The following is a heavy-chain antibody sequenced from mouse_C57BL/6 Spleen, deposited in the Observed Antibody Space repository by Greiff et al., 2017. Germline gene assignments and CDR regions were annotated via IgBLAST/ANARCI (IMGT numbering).Heavy chain of an antibody. J-gene: IGHJ2*01. CDR2: IRSKSNNYAT. D-gene: IGHD1-1*01. CDR1: GFSFNTYA. V-gene: IGHV10-1*01. Sequence: EVMLVESGGGLVQPKGSLKLSCAASGFSFNTYAMNWVRQAPGKGLEWVGRIRSKSNNYATYYADSVKDRFTISRDESESMLYLQMNNLKTEDTAMYYCVRGGSLDYWGQGTTLTVSS. CDR3: VRGGSLDY.